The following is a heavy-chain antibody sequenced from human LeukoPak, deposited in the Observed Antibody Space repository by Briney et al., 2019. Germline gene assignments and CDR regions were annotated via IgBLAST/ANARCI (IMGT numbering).Heavy chain of an antibody. V-gene: IGHV1-2*02. D-gene: IGHD3-9*01. CDR1: GYTFTGYY. CDR2: INPNSGGT. CDR3: ARDDILNGYSDY. J-gene: IGHJ4*02. Sequence: EASVKVSCKASGYTFTGYYMHWVRQAPGQGLGWMGWINPNSGGTNYAQKFQGRVTMTRDPSISTAYMELSRLRSDDTAVYFCARDDILNGYSDYWGQGTLVTVSS.